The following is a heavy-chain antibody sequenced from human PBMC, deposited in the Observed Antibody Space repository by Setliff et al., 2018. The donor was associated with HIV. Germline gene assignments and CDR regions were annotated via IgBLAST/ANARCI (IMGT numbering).Heavy chain of an antibody. J-gene: IGHJ5*02. V-gene: IGHV4-59*08. D-gene: IGHD2-15*01. CDR2: IYYSGST. CDR3: ASETRSFGGIDP. CDR1: GASISSYY. Sequence: SETLSLTCTVSGASISSYYWSWIRQPPGKGLEWIGYIYYSGSTNYNPSLKSRVIISVDTSKNQFSLKVRSVTAADTAMYYCASETRSFGGIDPWGQGTLVTVSS.